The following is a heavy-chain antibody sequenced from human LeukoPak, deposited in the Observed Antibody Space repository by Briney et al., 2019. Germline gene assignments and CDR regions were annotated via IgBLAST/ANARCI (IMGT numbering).Heavy chain of an antibody. CDR2: IYAGSNT. J-gene: IGHJ4*02. V-gene: IGHV3-53*01. CDR3: ARGPNSAFDH. Sequence: GGSLRLSCAASGFTISNTYMSWVRQAPGKGLEWVSVIYAGSNTYYADSVKGRFTISRDSSKSTLYLQLNSLRAEDTAVYYRARGPNSAFDHWGQGTLVTVSS. CDR1: GFTISNTY. D-gene: IGHD2/OR15-2a*01.